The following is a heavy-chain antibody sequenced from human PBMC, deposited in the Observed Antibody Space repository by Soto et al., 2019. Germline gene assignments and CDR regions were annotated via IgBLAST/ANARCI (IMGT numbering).Heavy chain of an antibody. Sequence: QVQLVQSGAEVKKPGSSVKVSCKASGGTFSSYAISWVRQAPGQGLEWMGGIIPIFGTANYAQKFQGRVTIPADEPTSIAYIELSSQRSEDTAVYYSASWVQMGTVNSNWFDPWGQGTLVTVAS. V-gene: IGHV1-69*01. D-gene: IGHD1-1*01. CDR3: ASWVQMGTVNSNWFDP. CDR1: GGTFSSYA. CDR2: IIPIFGTA. J-gene: IGHJ5*02.